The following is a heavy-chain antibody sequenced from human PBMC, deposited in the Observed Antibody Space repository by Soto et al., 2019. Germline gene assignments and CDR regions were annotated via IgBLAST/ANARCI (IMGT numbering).Heavy chain of an antibody. J-gene: IGHJ4*02. V-gene: IGHV4-59*01. Sequence: QVQLQESGPGLVKPSETLSLTCTVSGGSISSYCWSWVRQPPGEALEWIANICNSGGTNYNPSLKSPVCISVDTSRNQFSLKLSSVTAAAAAVYYCARGVGRYGSNLDYWGQGTLVTVSS. CDR2: ICNSGGT. CDR3: ARGVGRYGSNLDY. D-gene: IGHD1-26*01. CDR1: GGSISSYC.